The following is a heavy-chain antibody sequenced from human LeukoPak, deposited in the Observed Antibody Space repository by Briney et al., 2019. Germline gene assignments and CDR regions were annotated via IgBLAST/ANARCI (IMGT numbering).Heavy chain of an antibody. D-gene: IGHD2-15*01. CDR3: ARDSRRILPSD. CDR2: IKQDGSEK. Sequence: GGSLRLSCAASGFTFSRSWMTWVRQAPGKGLEWVANIKQDGSEKNYVDSVKGRFTISRDNSKNTLYLQMNILRAEDTAVYYCARDSRRILPSDWGQGTLVTVSS. J-gene: IGHJ4*02. CDR1: GFTFSRSW. V-gene: IGHV3-7*01.